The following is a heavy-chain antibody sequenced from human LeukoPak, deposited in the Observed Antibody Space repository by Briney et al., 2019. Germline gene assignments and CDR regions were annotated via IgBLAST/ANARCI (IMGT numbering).Heavy chain of an antibody. D-gene: IGHD2-2*01. CDR2: IYTSGCT. CDR1: GGSISSYY. Sequence: PSETLSLTCTVSGGSISSYYWSWIRQPPGKGLEWIGYIYTSGCTKYNPSLKSRVTISVATSKNQFSLKLSSVTAADTAVYYCARLLVVPDASWFDPWGQGTLVTVSS. CDR3: ARLLVVPDASWFDP. J-gene: IGHJ5*02. V-gene: IGHV4-4*09.